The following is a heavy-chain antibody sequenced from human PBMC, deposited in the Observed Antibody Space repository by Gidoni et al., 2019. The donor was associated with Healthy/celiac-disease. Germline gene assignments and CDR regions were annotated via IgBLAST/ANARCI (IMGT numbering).Heavy chain of an antibody. V-gene: IGHV3-30*18. CDR3: AKDHMGIADADYFDY. CDR2: ISYDGSNK. CDR1: SSYG. J-gene: IGHJ4*02. D-gene: IGHD6-13*01. Sequence: SSYGMHWVRQAPGKGLEWVAVISYDGSNKYYADSVKGRFTISRDNSKNTLYLQMNSLRAEDTAVYYCAKDHMGIADADYFDYWGQGTLVTVSS.